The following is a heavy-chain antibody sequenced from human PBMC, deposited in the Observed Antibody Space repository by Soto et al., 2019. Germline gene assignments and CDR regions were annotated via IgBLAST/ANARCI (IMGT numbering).Heavy chain of an antibody. J-gene: IGHJ6*04. D-gene: IGHD6-6*01. CDR2: ISAYNGDT. V-gene: IGHV1-18*01. CDR3: ARVRQLVGYCYYGEDV. CDR1: GYTFTNYG. Sequence: ASVKVSCKASGYTFTNYGITWVRQAPGQGLEWMGWISAYNGDTHYTQRLQGRVTMTTDTSTSTAYMELRGLRSDDTAVYYCARVRQLVGYCYYGEDVRRKRTRDTDSS.